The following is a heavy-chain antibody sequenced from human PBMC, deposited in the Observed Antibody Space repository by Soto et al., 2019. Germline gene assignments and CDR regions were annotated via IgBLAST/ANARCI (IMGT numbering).Heavy chain of an antibody. V-gene: IGHV3-23*01. CDR3: AKEMWGCRYDILGVDTSIDH. J-gene: IGHJ4*02. CDR2: ISNIGGQT. CDR1: GFTFENYA. Sequence: PGVSLRLSSEVSGFTFENYAMNCVGRAPGKGLEWVSSISNIGGQTYYADSVKGRFTISRDMSKKTVHLRMNNLRADDTGVYFFAKEMWGCRYDILGVDTSIDHCGQG. D-gene: IGHD3-9*01.